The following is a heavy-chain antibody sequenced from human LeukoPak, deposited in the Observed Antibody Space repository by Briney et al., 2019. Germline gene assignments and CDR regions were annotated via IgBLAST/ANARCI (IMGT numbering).Heavy chain of an antibody. CDR1: GWSFSGYY. V-gene: IGHV4-34*01. Sequence: WETLSLTCAVYGWSFSGYYWSWIRQPPGKGLEWVGEINDSGSTNYNPSLKSRVTISLDTSKNQFSLKLSSVTAADTAVYYCARRRGYSYGTLDYWGQGTLVTVSS. D-gene: IGHD5-18*01. J-gene: IGHJ4*02. CDR3: ARRRGYSYGTLDY. CDR2: INDSGST.